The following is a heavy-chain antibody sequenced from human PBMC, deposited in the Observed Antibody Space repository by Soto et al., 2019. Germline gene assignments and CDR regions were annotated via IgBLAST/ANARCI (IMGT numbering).Heavy chain of an antibody. J-gene: IGHJ4*02. V-gene: IGHV4-4*02. Sequence: QVHLQESGPGLVKPSGTLSLTCVVSDGFISSSNWWNWVRQPPGKGLEWIGEIYHTGTTISNPSLKSRVTISIDKSKNQFSLNLSAVTAADTAVYYCARGPLDFWGQGTLVTVSS. CDR2: IYHTGTT. CDR1: DGFISSSNW. CDR3: ARGPLDF.